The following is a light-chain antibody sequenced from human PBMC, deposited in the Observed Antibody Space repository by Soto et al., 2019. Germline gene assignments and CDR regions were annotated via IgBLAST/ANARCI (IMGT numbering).Light chain of an antibody. CDR3: QKYNRALWT. V-gene: IGKV1-27*01. J-gene: IGKJ1*01. CDR2: DAS. CDR1: QDINNY. Sequence: DIQMTQSPSSLSASVGDRVTITCRASQDINNYLAWYQQKPGKVPKLLIYDASTLQSGVPSRFSGSGSGTDFTLTISGLQPEDVATYYCQKYNRALWTFGQGTKVEIK.